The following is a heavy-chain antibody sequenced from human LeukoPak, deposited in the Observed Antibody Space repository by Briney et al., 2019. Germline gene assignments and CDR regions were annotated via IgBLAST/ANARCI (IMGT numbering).Heavy chain of an antibody. V-gene: IGHV4-59*01. D-gene: IGHD6-13*01. CDR1: GGSISSYY. J-gene: IGHJ6*03. CDR3: ARSYGSWYDYYYYMDV. CDR2: IYYSGST. Sequence: SETLSLTCTVSGGSISSYYWSWIRQPPGKGLEWIGYIYYSGSTNYNSSLKSRVTISVDTSKNQFSLKLSSVTAADTAVYYCARSYGSWYDYYYYMDVWGKGTTVTVSS.